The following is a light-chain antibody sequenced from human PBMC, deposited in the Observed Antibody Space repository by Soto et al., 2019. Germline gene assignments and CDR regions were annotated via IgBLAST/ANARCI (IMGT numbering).Light chain of an antibody. CDR3: NSYTSSNTYV. J-gene: IGLJ1*01. V-gene: IGLV2-14*01. CDR1: SSDVGAHNF. CDR2: EVS. Sequence: SVLTQPASVSGSPGQAITISCSGSSSDVGAHNFVSWYQHHPGKAPKLMIYEVSNRPSGVSNRFSGSKSGNTASLTISGLQAEDEADYYCNSYTSSNTYVFGSGTKV.